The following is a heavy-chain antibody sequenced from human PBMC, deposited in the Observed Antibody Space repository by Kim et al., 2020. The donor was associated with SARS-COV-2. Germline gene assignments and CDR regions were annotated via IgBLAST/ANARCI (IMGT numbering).Heavy chain of an antibody. D-gene: IGHD6-13*01. V-gene: IGHV4-39*07. Sequence: SETLSLTCTVSGGSISSSSYYWGWIRQPPGKGLEWIGSIYYSGSTYYNPSLKSRVTISVDTSKNQFSLKLSSVTAADTAVYYCASFSSWYPPFDYWGQGTLVTVSS. J-gene: IGHJ4*02. CDR2: IYYSGST. CDR1: GGSISSSSYY. CDR3: ASFSSWYPPFDY.